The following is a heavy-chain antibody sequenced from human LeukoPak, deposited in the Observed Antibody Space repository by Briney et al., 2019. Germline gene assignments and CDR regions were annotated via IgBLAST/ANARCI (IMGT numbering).Heavy chain of an antibody. J-gene: IGHJ5*02. CDR3: ARDRTGSRRPKGWFDP. V-gene: IGHV4-39*07. D-gene: IGHD3-10*01. CDR2: INHSGST. Sequence: SETLSLTCSVSGGSISSSNYYWGWIRQPPGKGLEWIGEINHSGSTNYNPSLKSRVTISVDTSKNQFSLKLSSVTAADTAVYYCARDRTGSRRPKGWFDPWGQGTLVTVSS. CDR1: GGSISSSNYY.